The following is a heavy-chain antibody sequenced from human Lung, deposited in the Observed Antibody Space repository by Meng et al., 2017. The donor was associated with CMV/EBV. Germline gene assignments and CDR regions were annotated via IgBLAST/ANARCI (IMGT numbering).Heavy chain of an antibody. V-gene: IGHV7-4-1*02. D-gene: IGHD2/OR15-2a*01. CDR1: GYTFSTYT. Sequence: VQLVQFWFELKRPGASMKVSCKASGYTFSTYTINWVRQAHGRGLEWMGWISTNTGTPTYTQGFTGRFVFSLDTSVSTAYLQISSLKAEDTAVYYCARGGNFDPWGQGTLVTVSS. CDR2: ISTNTGTP. J-gene: IGHJ5*02. CDR3: ARGGNFDP.